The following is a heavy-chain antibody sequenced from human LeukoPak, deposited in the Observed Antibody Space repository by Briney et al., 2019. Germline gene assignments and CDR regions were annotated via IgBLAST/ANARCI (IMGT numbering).Heavy chain of an antibody. CDR2: IYYSGST. CDR1: GGSISSSSYY. V-gene: IGHV4-39*01. Sequence: SETLSLTCTVSGGSISSSSYYWGWIRQPPGKGLEWIGSIYYSGSTYYNPSLKSRVTISVDTSKNQFSLKLSSVTAADTAVYYCARRLSSSWNDAFDIWGQGTIVTVSS. J-gene: IGHJ3*02. D-gene: IGHD6-13*01. CDR3: ARRLSSSWNDAFDI.